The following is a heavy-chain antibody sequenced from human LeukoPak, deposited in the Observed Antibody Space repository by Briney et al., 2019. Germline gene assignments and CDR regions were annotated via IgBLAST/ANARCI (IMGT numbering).Heavy chain of an antibody. Sequence: GGSLRLSCAATGFTFSSYWMSWVRQAPGKGLEWVATIGQDGSEKFYVDSVKGRSTISRDNAKNSLFLQLYSLRAEDTSVYYCARAVRWSDYFDYWGQGALVTVSS. CDR3: ARAVRWSDYFDY. D-gene: IGHD6-13*01. CDR1: GFTFSSYW. J-gene: IGHJ4*02. CDR2: IGQDGSEK. V-gene: IGHV3-7*01.